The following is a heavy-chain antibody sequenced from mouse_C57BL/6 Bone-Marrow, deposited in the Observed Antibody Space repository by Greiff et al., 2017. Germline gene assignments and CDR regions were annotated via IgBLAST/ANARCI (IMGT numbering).Heavy chain of an antibody. CDR1: GYTFTSYW. J-gene: IGHJ2*01. Sequence: QVQLQQPGAELVKPGASVKLSCKASGYTFTSYWMHWVKQRPGQGLEWIGMIHPNSGSTNYNEKFKSKATLTVDKSSSTAYMQLSSLTSEDSAVYHCARHDYGSSPTDYWGQGTTLTVSS. CDR3: ARHDYGSSPTDY. V-gene: IGHV1-64*01. D-gene: IGHD1-1*01. CDR2: IHPNSGST.